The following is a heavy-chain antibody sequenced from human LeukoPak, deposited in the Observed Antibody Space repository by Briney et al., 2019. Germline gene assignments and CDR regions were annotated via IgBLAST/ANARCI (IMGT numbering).Heavy chain of an antibody. CDR2: ITGSGGST. J-gene: IGHJ4*02. V-gene: IGHV3-23*01. CDR1: GFTFSSYA. D-gene: IGHD3-22*01. CDR3: SRGHYDTSGYYFYYFDY. Sequence: PGGSLRLSCAASGFTFSSYAMSWVRQAPGKGLEWVSAITGSGGSTYYADSVKGRFTISRDNSKNTLYLQMNSLRAEDTAVYYCSRGHYDTSGYYFYYFDYWGQGTLVTVSS.